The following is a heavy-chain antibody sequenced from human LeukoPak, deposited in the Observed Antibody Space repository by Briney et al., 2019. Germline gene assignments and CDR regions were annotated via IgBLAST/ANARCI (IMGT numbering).Heavy chain of an antibody. Sequence: ESLKISCEGSGYSFTSYWIGWVRQMPGKGLEWMGIIYPGDSDTRYSPSFQGQVTISADKSISTAYLQWSSLKASDTAMYYCARHLITAAGISHYYYYMDVWGKGTTVTVSS. V-gene: IGHV5-51*01. J-gene: IGHJ6*03. CDR1: GYSFTSYW. CDR2: IYPGDSDT. CDR3: ARHLITAAGISHYYYYMDV. D-gene: IGHD6-13*01.